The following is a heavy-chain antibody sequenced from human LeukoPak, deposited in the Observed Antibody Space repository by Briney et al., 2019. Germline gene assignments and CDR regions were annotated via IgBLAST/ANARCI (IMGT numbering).Heavy chain of an antibody. CDR2: IYYSGST. CDR1: GGSISSYY. CDR3: ARVTGYTIEDYFDY. D-gene: IGHD3-9*01. Sequence: PSETLSLTCTVPGGSISSYYWSWIRQPPGKGLEWIGYIYYSGSTYYNPSLKSRVAISVKTSKNQFSLKLRSVTAADTAVYYCARVTGYTIEDYFDYWGQGTLVTVSS. J-gene: IGHJ4*02. V-gene: IGHV4-59*01.